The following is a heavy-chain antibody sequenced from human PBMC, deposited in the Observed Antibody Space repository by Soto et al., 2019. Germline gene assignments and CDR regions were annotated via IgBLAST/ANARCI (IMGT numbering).Heavy chain of an antibody. CDR2: IIPILGIA. CDR1: GGTFSSYT. D-gene: IGHD3-9*01. V-gene: IGHV1-69*02. Sequence: ASVKVSCKASGGTFSSYTISWVRQAPGQGLEWMGRIIPILGIANYAQKFQGRVTITADKSTSTAYMELSSLRSEDTAVYYCAGATYYDILTGYGFDYWGQGTLVTVSS. CDR3: AGATYYDILTGYGFDY. J-gene: IGHJ4*02.